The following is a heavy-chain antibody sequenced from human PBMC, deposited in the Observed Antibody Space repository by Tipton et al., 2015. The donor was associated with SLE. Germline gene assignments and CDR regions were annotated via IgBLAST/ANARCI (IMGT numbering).Heavy chain of an antibody. Sequence: QLVQSGAEVKKPGASLKVSCKASGYTFTNYGISWVRQAPGQGLEWMGWISPYNGNTDSAQNLQGRVTMTADTSTTTAYMELRSLRSDDTAVYYCARSYYGSRHYYTHADHWGQGTQVTVSS. V-gene: IGHV1-18*01. CDR1: GYTFTNYG. CDR2: ISPYNGNT. CDR3: ARSYYGSRHYYTHADH. J-gene: IGHJ4*02. D-gene: IGHD3-10*01.